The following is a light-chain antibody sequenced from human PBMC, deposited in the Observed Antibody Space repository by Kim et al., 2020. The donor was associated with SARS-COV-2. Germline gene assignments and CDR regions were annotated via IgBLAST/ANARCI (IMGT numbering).Light chain of an antibody. CDR3: ETWDSSLSAWV. J-gene: IGLJ3*02. Sequence: GQKVTISCSGSNSNIGNGFVSWYQHVPGTAPKLLICDNNRRPSGIPDRFSGSKSGTSATLGITGLQTGDEADYYCETWDSSLSAWVFGGGTRLTVL. V-gene: IGLV1-51*01. CDR1: NSNIGNGF. CDR2: DNN.